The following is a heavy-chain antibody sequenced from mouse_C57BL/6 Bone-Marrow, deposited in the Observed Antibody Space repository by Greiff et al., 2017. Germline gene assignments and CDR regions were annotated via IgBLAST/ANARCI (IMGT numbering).Heavy chain of an antibody. J-gene: IGHJ2*01. CDR2: IHPNSGST. CDR3: ARSGDFDY. V-gene: IGHV1-64*01. Sequence: QVQLQQSGAELVKPGASVKLSCKASGYTFTSYWMHWVKQRPGQGLEWIGMIHPNSGSTNYNEKFKSKATLTVDKSSITAYMQLSNLKSEDSAVYYCARSGDFDYWGQGTTLTVSS. D-gene: IGHD1-1*02. CDR1: GYTFTSYW.